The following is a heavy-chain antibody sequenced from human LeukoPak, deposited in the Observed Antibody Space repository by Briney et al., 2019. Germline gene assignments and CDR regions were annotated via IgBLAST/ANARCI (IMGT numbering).Heavy chain of an antibody. Sequence: PSETLSLTCAVYGGSFSGYYWSWIRQPPGKGLEWIGVISHSGTTNYNPSLESRVTISIDTSKNQFSLKLSSVTAADTAVYFCARKYCSTTSCSYAFDFWGQGTMVTVSS. V-gene: IGHV4-34*01. CDR2: ISHSGTT. D-gene: IGHD2-2*01. J-gene: IGHJ3*01. CDR1: GGSFSGYY. CDR3: ARKYCSTTSCSYAFDF.